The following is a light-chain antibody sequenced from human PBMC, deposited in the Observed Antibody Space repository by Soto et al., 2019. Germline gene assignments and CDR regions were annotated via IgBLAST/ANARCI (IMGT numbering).Light chain of an antibody. CDR1: QGISSY. CDR2: DAS. Sequence: AIRMTQSPSSFSASTGDRVTITCRASQGISSYLAWYQQKPGKAPKLLIYDASSLETGVPSRFSGSGSGTDFTLTISSLQPEDFATYYCQQYDNLPLIFGQGTRLEIK. J-gene: IGKJ5*01. V-gene: IGKV1-8*01. CDR3: QQYDNLPLI.